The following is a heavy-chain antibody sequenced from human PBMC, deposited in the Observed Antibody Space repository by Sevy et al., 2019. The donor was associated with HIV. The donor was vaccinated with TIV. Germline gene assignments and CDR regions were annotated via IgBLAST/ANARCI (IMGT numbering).Heavy chain of an antibody. J-gene: IGHJ6*02. CDR3: ASDGGMVRGVTQDYYYYGMDV. CDR1: GFTFSSYW. D-gene: IGHD3-10*01. CDR2: IKQDGSEK. Sequence: GGSLRLSCAASGFTFSSYWMSWVRQAPGKGLEWVANIKQDGSEKYYVDSVKGRFTISRDNAKNSLYLQMNSLRAEDTAVYYCASDGGMVRGVTQDYYYYGMDVWGQGTTVTVSS. V-gene: IGHV3-7*01.